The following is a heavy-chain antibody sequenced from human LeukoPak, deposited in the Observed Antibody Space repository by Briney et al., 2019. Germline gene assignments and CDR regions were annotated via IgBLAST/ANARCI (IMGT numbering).Heavy chain of an antibody. CDR2: ISSSGSTI. V-gene: IGHV3-11*01. J-gene: IGHJ3*02. CDR1: EFSVGSNY. Sequence: GGSLRLSCAASEFSVGSNYMTWVRQAPGKGLEWVSYISSSGSTIYYADSVKGRFTISRDNAKNSLYLQMNSLRAEDTALYYCAKAPYGDYGSAFDIWGQGTMVTVSS. D-gene: IGHD4-17*01. CDR3: AKAPYGDYGSAFDI.